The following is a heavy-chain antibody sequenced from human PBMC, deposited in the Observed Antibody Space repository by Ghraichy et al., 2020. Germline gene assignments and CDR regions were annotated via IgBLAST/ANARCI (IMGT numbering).Heavy chain of an antibody. CDR1: GFTFSSYS. D-gene: IGHD2-2*01. CDR3: AREVPAAFRKWFDP. CDR2: ISSSSSTI. J-gene: IGHJ5*02. Sequence: GESLNISCAASGFTFSSYSMNWVRQAPGKGLEWVSYISSSSSTIYHADSVKGRFTISRDNAKKSLYLQMNSLRDEDTAVYYCAREVPAAFRKWFDPWGQGTLVTVSS. V-gene: IGHV3-48*02.